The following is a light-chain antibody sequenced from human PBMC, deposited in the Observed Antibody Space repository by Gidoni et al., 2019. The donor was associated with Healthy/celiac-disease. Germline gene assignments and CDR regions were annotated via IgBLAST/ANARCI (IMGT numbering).Light chain of an antibody. CDR2: DAS. CDR1: QSVSSY. CDR3: QQRSNWLAT. V-gene: IGKV3-11*01. J-gene: IGKJ4*01. Sequence: EIVLTQSPATLSLSPGERATLSCRASQSVSSYLAWYQQKPGQAPRLLIYDASNRATGIPARFSGSGSGTDFTLTISSREPEDFAVYYCQQRSNWLATFGGGTKVEIK.